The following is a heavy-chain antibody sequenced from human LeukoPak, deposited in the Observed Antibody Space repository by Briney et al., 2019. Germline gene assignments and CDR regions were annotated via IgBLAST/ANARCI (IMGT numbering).Heavy chain of an antibody. CDR1: GYTFTSYG. J-gene: IGHJ6*02. D-gene: IGHD3-22*01. CDR2: ISAYNGNT. V-gene: IGHV1-18*01. CDR3: ARDVPLHYDSSEGAPYYYYGMDV. Sequence: GASVKVSCKASGYTFTSYGISWVRQAPGQGLEWMGWISAYNGNTNYAQKLQGRVTMTTDTSTSTAYMELRSLRSDDTAVYYCARDVPLHYDSSEGAPYYYYGMDVWGQGTTVTVSS.